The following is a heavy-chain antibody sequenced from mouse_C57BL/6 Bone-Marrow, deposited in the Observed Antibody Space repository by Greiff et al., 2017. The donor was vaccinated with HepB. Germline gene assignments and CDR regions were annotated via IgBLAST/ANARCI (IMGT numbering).Heavy chain of an antibody. CDR2: INPGSGGT. CDR1: GYAFTNYL. Sequence: QVHVKQSGAELVRPGTSVKVSCKASGYAFTNYLIEWVKQRPGQGLEWIGVINPGSGGTNYNEKFKGKATLTADKSSSTAYMQLSSLTSEDSAVYFCAIYYYGSSPFDYWGQGTTLTVSS. CDR3: AIYYYGSSPFDY. J-gene: IGHJ2*01. V-gene: IGHV1-54*01. D-gene: IGHD1-1*01.